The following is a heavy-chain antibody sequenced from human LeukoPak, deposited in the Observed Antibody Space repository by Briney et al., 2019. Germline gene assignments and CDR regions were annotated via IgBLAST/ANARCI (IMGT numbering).Heavy chain of an antibody. CDR1: GGSISSGSYY. V-gene: IGHV4-61*02. CDR2: IYTSGST. J-gene: IGHJ4*02. Sequence: SQTLSLTCTVSGGSISSGSYYWSWIRQPAGKGLEWIGRIYTSGSTNYNPSLKSRVTISVDTSKNQFSLKLSSVTAADPAVYYCARSDVRFGELLYEPYYFDYWGQGTLVTVSS. CDR3: ARSDVRFGELLYEPYYFDY. D-gene: IGHD3-10*01.